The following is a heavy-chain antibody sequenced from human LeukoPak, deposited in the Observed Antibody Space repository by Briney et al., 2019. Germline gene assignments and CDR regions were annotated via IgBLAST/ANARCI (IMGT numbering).Heavy chain of an antibody. V-gene: IGHV4-59*08. CDR2: VFLSGST. D-gene: IGHD3-22*01. CDR1: GVSTSGFS. CDR3: ARLVRYESSGGYYFDD. Sequence: SETLSLTCTVSGVSTSGFSWSWIRQPPGRGLEWLAYVFLSGSTNYNPSLRSRATISVDTSKSQFSLEFSSVTAADTAIYYCARLVRYESSGGYYFDDWGQGTLVTVSS. J-gene: IGHJ4*02.